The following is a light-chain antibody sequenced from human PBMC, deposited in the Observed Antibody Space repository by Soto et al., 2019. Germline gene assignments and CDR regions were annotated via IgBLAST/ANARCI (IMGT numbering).Light chain of an antibody. Sequence: QSVLTQPPSVSGAPGQRVTISCTGGRSNIGAAYGVHWYQHLPGTATKLLIYDDSNRPSGVPDRFSGSKSGTSASLDITGLQAEDEADYYCQSYDSSLSGFYVFGTGTKVTVL. J-gene: IGLJ1*01. CDR3: QSYDSSLSGFYV. CDR2: DDS. CDR1: RSNIGAAYG. V-gene: IGLV1-40*01.